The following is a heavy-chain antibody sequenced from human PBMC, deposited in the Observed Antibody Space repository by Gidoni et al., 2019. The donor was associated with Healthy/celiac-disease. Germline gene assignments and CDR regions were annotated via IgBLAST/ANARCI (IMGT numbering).Heavy chain of an antibody. J-gene: IGHJ4*02. CDR3: TRHVSGVANSARIDY. CDR1: GFTFSGSA. CDR2: IRSKANSYAT. D-gene: IGHD3-3*01. Sequence: EVQLVESGGGLVQPGGSLKLSCAASGFTFSGSAMHWVRQASGKGLEWVGRIRSKANSYATAYAASVKGRFTISRDDSKNTAYLQMNSLKTEDTAVYYCTRHVSGVANSARIDYWGQGTLVTVSS. V-gene: IGHV3-73*02.